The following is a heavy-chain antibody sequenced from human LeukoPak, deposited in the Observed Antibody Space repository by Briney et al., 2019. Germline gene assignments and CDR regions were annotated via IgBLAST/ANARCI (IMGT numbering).Heavy chain of an antibody. CDR2: IYYSGST. D-gene: IGHD3-9*01. CDR1: GGSISSYY. CDR3: ASLDILTGYPDY. V-gene: IGHV4-59*01. Sequence: SETLSLTCTVSGGSISSYYWSWIRQPPGKGLEWIGYIYYSGSTNYNPSLKSRVTISVDTSKNQFSLQLSSVTAADTAVYYCASLDILTGYPDYWGQGTLVTVSS. J-gene: IGHJ4*02.